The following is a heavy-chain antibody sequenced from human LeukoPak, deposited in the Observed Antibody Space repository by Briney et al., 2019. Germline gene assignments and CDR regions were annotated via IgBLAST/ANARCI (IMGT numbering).Heavy chain of an antibody. CDR3: ASGIAAAGRFNWFDP. V-gene: IGHV1-2*02. Sequence: ASVKVSCKASGYTFTGYYMHWVRQAPGQGLEWMGWINPNSGGTNYAQKSQGRVTMTRDTSISTAYMELSRLRSDDTAVYYCASGIAAAGRFNWFDPWGQGTLVTVSS. D-gene: IGHD6-13*01. J-gene: IGHJ5*02. CDR1: GYTFTGYY. CDR2: INPNSGGT.